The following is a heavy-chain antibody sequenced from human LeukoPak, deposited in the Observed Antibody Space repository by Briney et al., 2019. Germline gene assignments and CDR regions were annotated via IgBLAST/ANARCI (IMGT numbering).Heavy chain of an antibody. J-gene: IGHJ4*02. CDR1: GFTFSSYE. D-gene: IGHD3-3*01. CDR3: ARDRYYDFWSAYYTPLDY. V-gene: IGHV3-48*03. Sequence: PGGSLRLSCAASGFTFSSYEMNWVRQAPGKGLEWVSYISSSGSTIYYADSVKGRFTISRDNAKNSLYLQMNSLRAEDTAVYYCARDRYYDFWSAYYTPLDYWGQGTLVTVSS. CDR2: ISSSGSTI.